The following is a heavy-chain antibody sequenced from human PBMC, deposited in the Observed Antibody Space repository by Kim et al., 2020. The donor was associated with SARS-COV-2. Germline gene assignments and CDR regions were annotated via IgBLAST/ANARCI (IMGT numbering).Heavy chain of an antibody. V-gene: IGHV3-74*01. CDR3: VRGGAGRRDSFDI. Sequence: AEAVGGRFTMSRDNAKNTRYLQMNSLRAEDTAMYYCVRGGAGRRDSFDIWGQGTMVTVSS. J-gene: IGHJ3*02. D-gene: IGHD6-13*01.